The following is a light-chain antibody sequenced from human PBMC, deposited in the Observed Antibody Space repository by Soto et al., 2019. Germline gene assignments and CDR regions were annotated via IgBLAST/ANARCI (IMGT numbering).Light chain of an antibody. CDR2: DAS. CDR1: SGDIGNYYF. V-gene: IGLV2-23*01. CDR3: CSYAGGSTWV. J-gene: IGLJ2*01. Sequence: QSALTQPASVSGSPGQSITISCTGGSGDIGNYYFISWYQHHPGKAPKLIIYDASKRPSGISNRFSGSKSGNTASLTISGLQADDEATYYCCSYAGGSTWVFGGGTKLTGL.